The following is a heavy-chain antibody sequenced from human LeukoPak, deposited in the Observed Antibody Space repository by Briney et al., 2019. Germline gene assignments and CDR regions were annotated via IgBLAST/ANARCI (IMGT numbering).Heavy chain of an antibody. D-gene: IGHD4-17*01. V-gene: IGHV4-59*08. CDR1: GGSISSYY. CDR3: ARTDSLGTTGFDY. Sequence: SETLSLTCTVSGGSISSYYWSWIRQPPGKGLEWIGYIYYCGSTNYNPSLKSRVTISVDTSKNQFSLKLSSVTAADTAVYYYARTDSLGTTGFDYWGQGTLVTVSS. CDR2: IYYCGST. J-gene: IGHJ4*02.